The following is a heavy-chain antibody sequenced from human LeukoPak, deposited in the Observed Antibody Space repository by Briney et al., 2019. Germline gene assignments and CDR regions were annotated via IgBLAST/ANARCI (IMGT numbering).Heavy chain of an antibody. D-gene: IGHD4-17*01. CDR1: GGSISSYY. Sequence: PSETLSLTCTVSGGSISSYYWSWIRQPPGKGLEWIAYIYNSEYTNYNPSLKSRASISVDTSKNLFSLKLSSVTAADTAVYYCARAGPTASPRDAFDIWGQGTMVTVSS. CDR2: IYNSEYT. CDR3: ARAGPTASPRDAFDI. J-gene: IGHJ3*02. V-gene: IGHV4-59*12.